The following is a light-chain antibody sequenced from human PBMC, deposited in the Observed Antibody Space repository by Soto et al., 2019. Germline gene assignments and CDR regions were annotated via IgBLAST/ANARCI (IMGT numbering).Light chain of an antibody. J-gene: IGKJ2*02. CDR3: QQYNSGACT. CDR2: GAS. Sequence: EIVMTQSPATLSVSPGERATLSCRASQSVSSNLAWYQQKPGQAPRLLIYGASTRATGIPARCSGGGSGREFSLTFSSLQFEGFEVYYWQQYNSGACTFGQGTKLEIK. V-gene: IGKV3-15*01. CDR1: QSVSSN.